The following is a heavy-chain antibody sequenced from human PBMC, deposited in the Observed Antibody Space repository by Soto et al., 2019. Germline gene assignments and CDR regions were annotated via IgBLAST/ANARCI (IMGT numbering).Heavy chain of an antibody. D-gene: IGHD5-12*01. J-gene: IGHJ6*02. V-gene: IGHV1-18*04. CDR2: ISAYNGNT. Sequence: ASVKVSCKASGYTFTSYGISWVRQAPGQGLEWMGWISAYNGNTNYAQKLQGRVTMTTDTSTSTAYMELRSLRSDDTAVYYCARERYSGYDNKASYYYYGMDVWGQGTTVTVSS. CDR3: ARERYSGYDNKASYYYYGMDV. CDR1: GYTFTSYG.